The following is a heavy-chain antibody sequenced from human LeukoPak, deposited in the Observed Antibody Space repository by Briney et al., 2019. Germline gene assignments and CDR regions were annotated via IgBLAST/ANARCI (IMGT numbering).Heavy chain of an antibody. Sequence: SETLPLTCAVYGGSFSGYYWSWIRQPPGKGLEWIGEINHSGSTKYNPSLKSRVTISVDTSKNHFSLKLSSVTAADTAVYYCARGLSRPWFDPWGQGTLVTVSS. V-gene: IGHV4-34*01. CDR1: GGSFSGYY. J-gene: IGHJ5*02. CDR3: ARGLSRPWFDP. CDR2: INHSGST.